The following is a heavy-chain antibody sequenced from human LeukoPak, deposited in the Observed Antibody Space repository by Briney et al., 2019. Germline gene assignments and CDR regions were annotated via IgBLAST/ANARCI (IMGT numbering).Heavy chain of an antibody. CDR3: ARRGSSGCRGAFDI. CDR2: ISGSGGST. V-gene: IGHV3-23*01. J-gene: IGHJ3*02. CDR1: GFTFSNYA. D-gene: IGHD6-19*01. Sequence: GGSLRLSCAASGFTFSNYAMNWVRQAPGKGLEWVSGISGSGGSTYYPDSVKGRFTISRDNSKNTLYLQMNSLRAEDTAVYYCARRGSSGCRGAFDIWGQGTMVTVSS.